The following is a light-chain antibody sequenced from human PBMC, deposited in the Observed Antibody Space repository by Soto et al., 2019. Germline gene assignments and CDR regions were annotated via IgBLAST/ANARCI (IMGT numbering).Light chain of an antibody. J-gene: IGKJ2*01. CDR3: QQSYSTPYT. Sequence: HMTQSPSSLSASVGDRVTITCRASQRITTYLHWYQQKPGKAPKLLISTAATLQGGVPSRFNGRVSGPDCTLSITPLQTEHCPTYFCQQSYSTPYTFGQGTKLEI. CDR1: QRITTY. V-gene: IGKV1-39*01. CDR2: TAA.